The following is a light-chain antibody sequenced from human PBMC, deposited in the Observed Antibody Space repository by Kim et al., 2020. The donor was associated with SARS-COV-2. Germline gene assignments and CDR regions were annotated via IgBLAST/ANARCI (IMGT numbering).Light chain of an antibody. CDR3: QSYDNSLSGYG. CDR2: VNI. CDR1: TSNIGAGYD. J-gene: IGLJ1*01. V-gene: IGLV1-40*01. Sequence: QSVLTQPPSVSGAPGQRVTISCTGSTSNIGAGYDVHWYQQLPGTAPKLLIYVNINRPSGVPDRFSGSKSGTSASLAITGLQAEDEADYYCQSYDNSLSGYGFGTGTKVTVL.